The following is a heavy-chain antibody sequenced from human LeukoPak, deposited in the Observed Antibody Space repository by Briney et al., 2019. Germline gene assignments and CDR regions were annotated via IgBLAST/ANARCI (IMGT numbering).Heavy chain of an antibody. V-gene: IGHV3-74*01. CDR1: GFTLTNNW. Sequence: GGSLRLSCTASGFTLTNNWMHWVRQVPGKGLEWVSRVNTYGTNTNYADSVRGRFTISRDNAKNRLYLQMDSLRAEDSAIYYCAREFSPEDAFDLWGQGTRVTVSS. J-gene: IGHJ3*01. CDR2: VNTYGTNT. D-gene: IGHD1-14*01. CDR3: AREFSPEDAFDL.